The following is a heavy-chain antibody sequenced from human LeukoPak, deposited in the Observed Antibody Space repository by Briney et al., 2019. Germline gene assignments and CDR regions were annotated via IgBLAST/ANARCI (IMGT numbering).Heavy chain of an antibody. D-gene: IGHD3-16*01. CDR2: IRSKANSYST. CDR1: GFTFSGSA. Sequence: GGSLRLSXAASGFTFSGSAMHWVRQASGKGVEWVGRIRSKANSYSTAYAASVKGRFTISRDDSKNTAYLQMNSLKTEDTAVYYCTIIRLGDYWGQGTLVTVSS. V-gene: IGHV3-73*01. J-gene: IGHJ4*02. CDR3: TIIRLGDY.